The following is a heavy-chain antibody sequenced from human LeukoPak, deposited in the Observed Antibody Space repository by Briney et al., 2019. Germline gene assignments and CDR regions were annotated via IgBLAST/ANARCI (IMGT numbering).Heavy chain of an antibody. D-gene: IGHD3-10*01. V-gene: IGHV3-23*01. CDR1: GFNFRYYV. Sequence: GGSLRLSCAASGFNFRYYVMNWVRQAPGRGLDWVSGISGSGDGKFYADSVKGRFTISRDNSKNTLYLQMNSLRAEDTAVYYCARDFDGSGSLWFDPWGQGTPVTVSS. CDR2: ISGSGDGK. CDR3: ARDFDGSGSLWFDP. J-gene: IGHJ5*02.